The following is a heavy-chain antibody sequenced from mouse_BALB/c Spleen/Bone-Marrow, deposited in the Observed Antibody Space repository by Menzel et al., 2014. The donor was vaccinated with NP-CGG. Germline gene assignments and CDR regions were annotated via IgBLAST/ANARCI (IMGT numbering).Heavy chain of an antibody. J-gene: IGHJ2*01. Sequence: EVMLVESGGGLLQPGGSRKLSCAASGFTFSSFGMHWVRQAPEKGLEWIAYISSDSGAIFYADTVKGRFTISRDNPKNTLFLQMTSLRSEDTAIYFCTRGGNWEDFDYWGQGTTLTVSS. CDR1: GFTFSSFG. D-gene: IGHD4-1*01. CDR3: TRGGNWEDFDY. CDR2: ISSDSGAI. V-gene: IGHV5-17*02.